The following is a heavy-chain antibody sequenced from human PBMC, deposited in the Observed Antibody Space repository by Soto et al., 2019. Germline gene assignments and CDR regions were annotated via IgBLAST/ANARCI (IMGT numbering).Heavy chain of an antibody. D-gene: IGHD4-17*01. CDR1: GASISSTRYY. CDR3: ARPTSTDSRDPFDI. V-gene: IGHV4-39*01. CDR2: IYYSGYA. Sequence: QVQLQESGPGLVKPSETLSLTCTVSGASISSTRYYWGWIRQPPGQGLEWIGSIYYSGYAYYNPSLKIRVTISGDTSRDQFSLNLRSMTAADTAVYYCARPTSTDSRDPFDIWGQGIMVTVSS. J-gene: IGHJ3*02.